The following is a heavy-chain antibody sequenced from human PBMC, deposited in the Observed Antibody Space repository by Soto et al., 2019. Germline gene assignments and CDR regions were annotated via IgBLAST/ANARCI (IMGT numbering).Heavy chain of an antibody. J-gene: IGHJ4*02. CDR1: GGSISRGGYY. Sequence: NLSLTCTVSGGSISRGGYYWSWIRQHPGKGLEWIGDIYYTGNTYYNSSLKSRVTISVGTSKNQLSLKLSSVTAADTAVYYCVRGWLQSHYFDYWGQGTLVTSPQ. D-gene: IGHD5-12*01. CDR2: IYYTGNT. V-gene: IGHV4-31*03. CDR3: VRGWLQSHYFDY.